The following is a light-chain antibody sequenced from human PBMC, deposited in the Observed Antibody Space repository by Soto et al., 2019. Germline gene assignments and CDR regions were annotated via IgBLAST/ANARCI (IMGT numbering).Light chain of an antibody. CDR1: QSVSTSY. CDR2: AAS. V-gene: IGKV3-20*01. J-gene: IGKJ2*01. Sequence: EIVLTQSPGTLSLSPGDSATLSCRTSQSVSTSYLAWYQQKRGQAPRLLIYAASSRATGIPDRFSGSGSGAGFTSHIRRLEPEESSVYYCHQHGSSPYMYTFGQGTNLEI. CDR3: HQHGSSPYMYT.